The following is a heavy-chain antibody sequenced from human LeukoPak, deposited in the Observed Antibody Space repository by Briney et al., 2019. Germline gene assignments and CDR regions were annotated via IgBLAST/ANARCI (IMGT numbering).Heavy chain of an antibody. CDR2: ISSSSSYI. CDR1: GFTFSSYS. J-gene: IGHJ3*02. CDR3: ARDAPTDPDVNAFDI. V-gene: IGHV3-21*01. Sequence: PGGSLRLSCAASGFTFSSYSMNWVRQAPGKGLEWVSSISSSSSYIYYADSVKGRFTISRDNAKNSLYLQMNSLRAEDTAVYYCARDAPTDPDVNAFDIWGQGTMVTVSS.